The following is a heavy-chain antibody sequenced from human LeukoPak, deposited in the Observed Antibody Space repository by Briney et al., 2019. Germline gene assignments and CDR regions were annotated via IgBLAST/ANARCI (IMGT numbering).Heavy chain of an antibody. D-gene: IGHD5-12*01. CDR2: INPNSGGT. J-gene: IGHJ4*02. V-gene: IGHV1-2*02. CDR1: GYSFTGYY. CDR3: AGLSGYDPYYFDY. Sequence: AASVTVSCKASGYSFTGYYMHWVRQAPGQGLEWMGCINPNSGGTDYAQKFQGRVTMTRDTSISTAYMELSRLTSDDTAVYYCAGLSGYDPYYFDYWGQGTLVAVSS.